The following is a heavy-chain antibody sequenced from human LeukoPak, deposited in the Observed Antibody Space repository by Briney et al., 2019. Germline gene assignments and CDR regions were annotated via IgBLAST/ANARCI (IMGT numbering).Heavy chain of an antibody. D-gene: IGHD6-13*01. CDR1: GYTFTGYY. CDR3: ARGDSSWYPFYYYYMDV. Sequence: ASVKVSCKASGYTFTGYYMHWVRQAPGQGLEWMGWINPNSGGTNYAQKFQGRVTMTRDTSISTAYMELSRLRSDDTAVYYCARGDSSWYPFYYYYMDVWGKGTTVTISS. CDR2: INPNSGGT. J-gene: IGHJ6*03. V-gene: IGHV1-2*02.